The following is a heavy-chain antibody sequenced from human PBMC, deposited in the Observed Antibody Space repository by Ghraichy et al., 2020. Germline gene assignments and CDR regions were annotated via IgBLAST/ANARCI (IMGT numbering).Heavy chain of an antibody. CDR1: GFTFSSYA. D-gene: IGHD3-22*01. J-gene: IGHJ4*02. CDR3: AKDDGRNYDSLTSYYFDY. Sequence: GGSLRLSCAASGFTFSSYAMSWVRQAPGKGLEWVSAISGSGGSTYYADSVKGRFTISRDNSKNTLYLQMNSLRAEDTAVYYCAKDDGRNYDSLTSYYFDYWGQGTLVTVSS. CDR2: ISGSGGST. V-gene: IGHV3-23*01.